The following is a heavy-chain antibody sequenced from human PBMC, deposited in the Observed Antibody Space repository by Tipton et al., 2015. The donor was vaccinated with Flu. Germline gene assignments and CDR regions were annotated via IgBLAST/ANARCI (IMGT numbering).Heavy chain of an antibody. Sequence: QLVQSGAEVKRPGESLKISCKGSGYSFAGYWIGWVRQMPGKGLEWMGIIYPGDSETRYSPSFQGQVSISADKSIRTAYLQWSSLKASDTAIYYCARSFYDYYGMDVWGQGTTVTVSS. CDR3: ARSFYDYYGMDV. D-gene: IGHD3-16*01. CDR2: IYPGDSET. J-gene: IGHJ6*02. V-gene: IGHV5-51*01. CDR1: GYSFAGYW.